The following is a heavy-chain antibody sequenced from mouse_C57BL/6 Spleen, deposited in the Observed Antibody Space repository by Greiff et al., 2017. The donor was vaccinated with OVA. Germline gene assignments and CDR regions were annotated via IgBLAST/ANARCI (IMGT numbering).Heavy chain of an antibody. CDR2: IYPGDGDT. CDR1: GYAFSSYW. V-gene: IGHV1-80*01. D-gene: IGHD1-1*01. CDR3: ARRKGYYGSSYEYFDV. J-gene: IGHJ1*03. Sequence: VHLVESGAELVKPGASVKISCKASGYAFSSYWMNWVKQRPGKGLEWIGQIYPGDGDTNYNGKFKGKATLTADKSSSTAYMQLSSLTSEDSAVYFCARRKGYYGSSYEYFDVWGTGTTVTVSS.